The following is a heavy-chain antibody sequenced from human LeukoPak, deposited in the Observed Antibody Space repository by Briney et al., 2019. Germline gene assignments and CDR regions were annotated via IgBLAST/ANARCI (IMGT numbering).Heavy chain of an antibody. CDR3: ARGVVVPAAFPYYCDY. CDR2: INHSGST. J-gene: IGHJ4*02. D-gene: IGHD2-2*01. Sequence: PSETLSLTCAVYGGSFSGYYWSWIRQPPGKGLEWIGEINHSGSTNYNPSLKSRVTIPVDTSKNQFSLKLSSVTAADTAVYYCARGVVVPAAFPYYCDYWGQGTLVTVSS. V-gene: IGHV4-34*01. CDR1: GGSFSGYY.